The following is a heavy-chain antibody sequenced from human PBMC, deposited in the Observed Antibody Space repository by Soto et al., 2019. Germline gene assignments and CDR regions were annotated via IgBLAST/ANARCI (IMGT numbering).Heavy chain of an antibody. Sequence: PLETLSLTCAVYGGSFRGYYGSWIRQPPGKGLEWIGEINHSGSTNYNPSLKSRVTISVDTSKNQFSLKLSSVTAADTAVYYCARMRGYCSGGSCYGYYYYGMDVWGQGTTVTVSS. J-gene: IGHJ6*02. V-gene: IGHV4-34*01. CDR3: ARMRGYCSGGSCYGYYYYGMDV. CDR1: GGSFRGYY. D-gene: IGHD2-15*01. CDR2: INHSGST.